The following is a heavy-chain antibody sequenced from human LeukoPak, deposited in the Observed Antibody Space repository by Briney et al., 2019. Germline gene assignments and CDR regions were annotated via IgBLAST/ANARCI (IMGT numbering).Heavy chain of an antibody. CDR2: IRFDGNPT. D-gene: IGHD5-18*01. CDR3: AKDLSCGPDY. V-gene: IGHV3-30*02. Sequence: GGSLRLSCAASGFTFSNRGMHWVRQAPGKGLEWLSFIRFDGNPTYSADSVKGRFTISRDNSKNTVYLQMNSLRVEDTAVYYCAKDLSCGPDYWGQGTLVTVSS. CDR1: GFTFSNRG. J-gene: IGHJ4*02.